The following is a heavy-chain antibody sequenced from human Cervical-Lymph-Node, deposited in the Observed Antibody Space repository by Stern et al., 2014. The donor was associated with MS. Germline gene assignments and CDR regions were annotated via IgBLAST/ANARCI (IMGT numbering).Heavy chain of an antibody. J-gene: IGHJ4*02. CDR1: GFTFSSYG. Sequence: VQLVESGGGVVQPWTSLSLSCAASGFTFSSYGLHWVRPAPGQGLEWVALAWYDGSPASSTNSLNGRFTISRDNSKNTLFLQMNSLTAEDTAVYYCARGHIPYAYNYLFDYWGQGTLVTVSS. V-gene: IGHV3-33*01. D-gene: IGHD5-24*01. CDR2: AWYDGSPA. CDR3: ARGHIPYAYNYLFDY.